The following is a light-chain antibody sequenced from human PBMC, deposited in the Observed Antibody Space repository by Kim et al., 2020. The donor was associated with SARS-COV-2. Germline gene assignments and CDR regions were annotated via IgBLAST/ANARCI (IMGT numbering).Light chain of an antibody. Sequence: SQSVSGHLAWYQQKPGQPPSLLIYDASNRATGIPARFSGSGSETDFTLTINSLEPEDFAVYYCQHNKTFVQGTNVYIK. CDR2: DAS. J-gene: IGKJ1*01. V-gene: IGKV3-11*01. CDR1: QSVSGH. CDR3: QHNKT.